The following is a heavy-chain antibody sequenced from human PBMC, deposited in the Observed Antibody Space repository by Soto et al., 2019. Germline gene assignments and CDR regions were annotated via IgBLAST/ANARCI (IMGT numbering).Heavy chain of an antibody. CDR3: AKGPIDYDILTGWRNWFDP. D-gene: IGHD3-9*01. Sequence: SETLSLTCTVSGGSISSSSYYWGWIRQPPGKGLEWIGSIYYSGSTYYNPSLKSRVTISVDTSKNQFSLKLSSVTAADTAVYYCAKGPIDYDILTGWRNWFDPWGQGTLVTVSS. CDR1: GGSISSSSYY. V-gene: IGHV4-39*01. J-gene: IGHJ5*02. CDR2: IYYSGST.